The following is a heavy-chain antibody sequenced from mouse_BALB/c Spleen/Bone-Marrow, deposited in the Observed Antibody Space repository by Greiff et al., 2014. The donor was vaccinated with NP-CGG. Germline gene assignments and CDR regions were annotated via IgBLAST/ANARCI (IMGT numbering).Heavy chain of an antibody. CDR1: GFNIKDSY. CDR3: ARNYPFAY. J-gene: IGHJ3*01. V-gene: IGHV14-3*02. CDR2: IDPAKGNT. D-gene: IGHD2-1*01. Sequence: EVQLQQSGAELMKPGASVKLSCTASGFNIKDSYLHWVKQRPEQGLDWIGRIDPAKGNTNYDPKFQGKATITADTSSNTAYLQLSSLTSEDTAVYFCARNYPFAYWGQGTLVTVSA.